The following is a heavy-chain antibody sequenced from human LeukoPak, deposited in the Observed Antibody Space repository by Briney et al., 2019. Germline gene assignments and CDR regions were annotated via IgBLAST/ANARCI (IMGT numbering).Heavy chain of an antibody. J-gene: IGHJ5*02. Sequence: PGRSLRLSCAASGFTFSSYGMHWVRQAPGKGLEWVAVISYDGSNKYYADSVKGRFTISRDNSKNTLYLQMNSLRAEDTAVYYCARLGFDPWGQGTLVTVSP. CDR2: ISYDGSNK. CDR1: GFTFSSYG. V-gene: IGHV3-30*03. CDR3: ARLGFDP.